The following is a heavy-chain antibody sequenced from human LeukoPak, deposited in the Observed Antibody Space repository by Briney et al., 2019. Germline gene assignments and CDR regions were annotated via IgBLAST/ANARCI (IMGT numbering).Heavy chain of an antibody. CDR2: ISGRGVST. V-gene: IGHV3-23*01. CDR3: AKAASGNWNDVSDY. Sequence: GGSLRLSCAASGFTFSTYAMSWVLQAPGKGLEWVSAISGRGVSTSYADSVRGRFTISRDNSTNTLYLQMNSLRAEDTAVYYCAKAASGNWNDVSDYWGQGTLVTVSS. J-gene: IGHJ4*02. CDR1: GFTFSTYA. D-gene: IGHD1-20*01.